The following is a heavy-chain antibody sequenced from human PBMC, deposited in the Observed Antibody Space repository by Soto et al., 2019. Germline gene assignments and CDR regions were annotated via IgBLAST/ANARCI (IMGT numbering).Heavy chain of an antibody. J-gene: IGHJ4*02. Sequence: LRLSCAASGFTFSSYSMNWVRQAPGKGLEWVSYISSSSSTIYYADSVKGRFTISRDNAKNSLYLQMNSLRDEDTAVYYCARARSGYYHAPFDYWGQGTLVTVSS. CDR1: GFTFSSYS. CDR3: ARARSGYYHAPFDY. V-gene: IGHV3-48*02. D-gene: IGHD3-22*01. CDR2: ISSSSSTI.